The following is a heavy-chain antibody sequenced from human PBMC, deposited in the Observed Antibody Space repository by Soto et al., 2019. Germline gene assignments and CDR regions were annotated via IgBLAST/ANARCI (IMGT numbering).Heavy chain of an antibody. Sequence: GGSLRLSCAASGFTFDDYAMHWVRQAPGKGLEWVSGISWNSGSIGYADSVKGRFTISRDNAKNSLYLQMNSLRAEDTALYYCAKDITGTTFPHAFDIWGQGTMVTVSS. CDR3: AKDITGTTFPHAFDI. V-gene: IGHV3-9*01. CDR1: GFTFDDYA. D-gene: IGHD1-7*01. CDR2: ISWNSGSI. J-gene: IGHJ3*02.